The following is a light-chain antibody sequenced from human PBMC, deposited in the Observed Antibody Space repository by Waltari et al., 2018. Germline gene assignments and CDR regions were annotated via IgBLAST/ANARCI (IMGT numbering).Light chain of an antibody. CDR1: EFGNTF. V-gene: IGLV3-1*01. CDR3: QAWDRTTAV. CDR2: QDD. Sequence: SYELSQPPSESVSPGQTAVISCSGEEFGNTFVWWYQQKPGQSPVLVLYQDDKRPSGIPERFSGSNAGTRATLIIVGTQSMDEADYYCQAWDRTTAVFGGGTKLTVL. J-gene: IGLJ2*01.